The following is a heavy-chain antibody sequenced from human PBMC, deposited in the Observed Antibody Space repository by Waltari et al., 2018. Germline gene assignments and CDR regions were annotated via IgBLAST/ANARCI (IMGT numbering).Heavy chain of an antibody. CDR3: ATWTGGSLGAFDN. D-gene: IGHD7-27*01. J-gene: IGHJ3*02. CDR1: GFTVGNNY. V-gene: IGHV3-53*01. Sequence: EVQLVESGGGLIQPGGSLRLSCEVYGFTVGNNYIGWVRQAPGKGLEWVSVIYSGGDTYDADAVRGRFTISRDNSKNTLYLQMNSLRVEDTALYYCATWTGGSLGAFDNWGQGTMVTVSS. CDR2: IYSGGDT.